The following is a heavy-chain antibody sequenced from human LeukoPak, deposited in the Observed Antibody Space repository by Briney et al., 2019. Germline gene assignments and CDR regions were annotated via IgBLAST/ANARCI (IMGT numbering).Heavy chain of an antibody. V-gene: IGHV1-2*02. D-gene: IGHD2-2*02. Sequence: ASVKVSCKASGYTFTSYGISWVRQAPGQGLEWMGWINPNSGGTNYAQKFQGRVTMTRDTSISTAYMELSRLRSDDTAVYYCARDRGVVPAAKPDYWGQGTLVTVSS. CDR3: ARDRGVVPAAKPDY. J-gene: IGHJ4*02. CDR2: INPNSGGT. CDR1: GYTFTSYG.